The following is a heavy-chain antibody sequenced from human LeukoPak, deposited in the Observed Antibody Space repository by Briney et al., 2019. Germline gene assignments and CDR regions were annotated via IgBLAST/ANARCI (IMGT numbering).Heavy chain of an antibody. J-gene: IGHJ5*02. CDR2: INPNSGGT. CDR1: GYTFTGYY. CDR3: ARAIVVVPAAMGWFDP. D-gene: IGHD2-2*01. Sequence: ASVKVSCKASGYTFTGYYMHWVRQAPGQGLEWMGWINPNSGGTNYAQKFQGRVTMTRDTSISTAYMELSRLRSDDTAVYYCARAIVVVPAAMGWFDPWGQGTLVTVSS. V-gene: IGHV1-2*02.